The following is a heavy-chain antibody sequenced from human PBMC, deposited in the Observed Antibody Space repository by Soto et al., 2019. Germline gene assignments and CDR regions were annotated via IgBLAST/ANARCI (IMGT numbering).Heavy chain of an antibody. V-gene: IGHV3-11*06. D-gene: IGHD2-15*01. J-gene: IGHJ6*02. CDR2: ISSSSSYT. CDR3: ARDRVGLVAGYYYGMDV. CDR1: GFTFSDYY. Sequence: GGSLRLSCAASGFTFSDYYMSWIRQAPGKGLEWVSYISSSSSYTNYADSVKGRFTISRDNAKNSLYLQMNSLRAEDTAVYYCARDRVGLVAGYYYGMDVWGQGTTVTVSS.